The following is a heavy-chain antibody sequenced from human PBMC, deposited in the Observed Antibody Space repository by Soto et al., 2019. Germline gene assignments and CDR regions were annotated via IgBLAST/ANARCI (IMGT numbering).Heavy chain of an antibody. Sequence: PSETLSLTCTVSGGSISSYYWSWIRQPPGKGLEWIGYIYYSGSTNYNPSLKSRVTISVDTSKNQFSLKLSSVTAADTAVYYCARESPPTDWFDPWGQGTLVTVSS. J-gene: IGHJ5*02. CDR1: GGSISSYY. CDR3: ARESPPTDWFDP. V-gene: IGHV4-59*01. CDR2: IYYSGST.